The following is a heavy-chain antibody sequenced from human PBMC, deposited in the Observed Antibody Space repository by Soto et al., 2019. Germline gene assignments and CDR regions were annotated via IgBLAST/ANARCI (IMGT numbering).Heavy chain of an antibody. CDR3: ARDMGYSSSPNWFDP. D-gene: IGHD6-13*01. CDR1: GYTFTSYG. J-gene: IGHJ5*02. V-gene: IGHV1-18*04. CDR2: ISAYNGNT. Sequence: XSVKVSSKASGYTFTSYGISWVRQAPGQGLEWMGWISAYNGNTNYAQKLQGRVTMTTDTSTSTAYMELRSLRSDDTAVYYCARDMGYSSSPNWFDPWGQGSLVTVSS.